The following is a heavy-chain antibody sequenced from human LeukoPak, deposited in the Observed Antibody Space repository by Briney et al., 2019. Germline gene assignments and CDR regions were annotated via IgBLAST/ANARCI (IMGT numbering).Heavy chain of an antibody. CDR2: ISSNGGST. V-gene: IGHV3-64*01. D-gene: IGHD3-9*01. CDR3: ARDRGGVYDILTGYYDY. CDR1: VFTFSSYA. Sequence: GGSLRLSCAASVFTFSSYAMHWVRQAPGKGLEYVSAISSNGGSTYYANSVKGRFTISRDNSKNTLYLQMGSLRAEDMAVYYCARDRGGVYDILTGYYDYWGQGTLVTVSS. J-gene: IGHJ4*02.